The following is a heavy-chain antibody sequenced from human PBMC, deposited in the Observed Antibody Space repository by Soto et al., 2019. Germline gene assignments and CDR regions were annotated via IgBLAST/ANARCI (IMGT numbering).Heavy chain of an antibody. CDR1: GITFGSRA. D-gene: IGHD2-2*01. Sequence: EVQLLESGGDLIQPGGSLRLSCVASGITFGSRAMSWVRQAPGEGLEWVSTISGSGGSTYYADSVKGRFTISRDNSKNTLYLQMNSLRAEDTAVYYCAKVGGQYQLLFWFDPWGQGTLVTVSS. V-gene: IGHV3-23*01. CDR3: AKVGGQYQLLFWFDP. J-gene: IGHJ5*02. CDR2: ISGSGGST.